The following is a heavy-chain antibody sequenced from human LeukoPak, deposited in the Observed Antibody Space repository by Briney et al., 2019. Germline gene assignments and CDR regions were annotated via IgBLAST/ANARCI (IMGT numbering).Heavy chain of an antibody. V-gene: IGHV3-21*01. CDR1: GFTFSSYS. Sequence: GGSLRLSCAASGFTFSSYSMNWVRQAPGKGLEWVSSISSSSSYIYYADSVKGRFTISRDNAKNSLYLQMNSLRAEDTAVYYCARGRGYSGYDYNESFGYWGQGTLVTVSS. CDR3: ARGRGYSGYDYNESFGY. J-gene: IGHJ4*02. D-gene: IGHD5-12*01. CDR2: ISSSSSYI.